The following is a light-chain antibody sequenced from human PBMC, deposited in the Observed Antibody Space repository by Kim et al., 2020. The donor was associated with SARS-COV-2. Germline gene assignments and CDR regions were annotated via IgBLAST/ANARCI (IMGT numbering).Light chain of an antibody. Sequence: GQSSTISCKGTSSVSGSYTHVAWYQQPPGTVPKLMIYEVTNRPSGISTRFAGSKSGNTASLTIYGLQAEDEGDYYCSAYTTSGTWVFGGGTKVTVL. CDR2: EVT. CDR1: SSVSGSYTH. V-gene: IGLV2-14*01. J-gene: IGLJ3*02. CDR3: SAYTTSGTWV.